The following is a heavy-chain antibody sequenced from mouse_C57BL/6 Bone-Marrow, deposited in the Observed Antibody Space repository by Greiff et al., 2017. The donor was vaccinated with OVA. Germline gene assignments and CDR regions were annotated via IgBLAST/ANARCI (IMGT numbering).Heavy chain of an antibody. Sequence: VQLQQSGAELVRPGASVKLSCTASGFNIKDDYMHWVKQRPEQGLEWIGWIDPENGDTEYASKFQGKATITADTSSNTAYLQLSSLTSEDTAVYYCTFYGNYEAYWGQGTLVTVSA. CDR1: GFNIKDDY. D-gene: IGHD2-1*01. V-gene: IGHV14-4*01. CDR3: TFYGNYEAY. CDR2: IDPENGDT. J-gene: IGHJ3*01.